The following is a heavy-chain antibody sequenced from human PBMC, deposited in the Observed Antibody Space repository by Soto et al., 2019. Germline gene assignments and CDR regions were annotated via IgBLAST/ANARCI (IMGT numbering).Heavy chain of an antibody. CDR3: ARDFRTRYCGGGSCYPSATYYYYYGMDV. Sequence: PGGSLRLSCAASGFTFSSYGMHWVRQAPGKGLEWVAVIWYDGSNKYYADSVKGRFTISRDNSKNTLYLQMNSLRAEDTAVYYCARDFRTRYCGGGSCYPSATYYYYYGMDVWGQGTTVTVSS. CDR1: GFTFSSYG. J-gene: IGHJ6*02. V-gene: IGHV3-33*01. D-gene: IGHD2-15*01. CDR2: IWYDGSNK.